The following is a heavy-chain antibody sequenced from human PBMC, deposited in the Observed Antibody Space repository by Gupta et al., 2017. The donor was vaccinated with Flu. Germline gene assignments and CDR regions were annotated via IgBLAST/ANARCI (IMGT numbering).Heavy chain of an antibody. D-gene: IGHD3-16*01. CDR2: VYYSGGT. V-gene: IGHV4-39*01. CDR1: GGSVSSSSYY. Sequence: QLQVQESGPGLVRPSETLSLICTVSGGSVSSSSYYWGWIRQTPGKGLEWIGSVYYSGGTYKNPSLKSRVTISLDTSKNQFSLHLTSVTAADTAVDYCARGGGLHSDWCDPWGQGTRVTVSS. J-gene: IGHJ5*02. CDR3: ARGGGLHSDWCDP.